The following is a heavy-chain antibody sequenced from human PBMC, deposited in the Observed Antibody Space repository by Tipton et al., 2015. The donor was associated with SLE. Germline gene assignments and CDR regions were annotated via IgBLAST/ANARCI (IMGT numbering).Heavy chain of an antibody. CDR3: AAGSSGGYYYYGMDV. CDR1: GFTFSSYD. J-gene: IGHJ6*02. Sequence: SLRLSCAASGFTFSSYDMHWVRQATGKGLEWVSAIGTAGDTYYPGSVKGRFTISRENAKNSLHLQMNSLRAGDTAVYYCAAGSSGGYYYYGMDVWGQGTTVTVSS. D-gene: IGHD6-19*01. CDR2: IGTAGDT. V-gene: IGHV3-13*01.